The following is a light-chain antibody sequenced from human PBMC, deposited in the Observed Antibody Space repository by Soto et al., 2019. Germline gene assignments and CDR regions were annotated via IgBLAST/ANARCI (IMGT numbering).Light chain of an antibody. CDR2: DAS. CDR1: QTIGAW. V-gene: IGKV1-5*01. J-gene: IGKJ1*01. CDR3: QHRA. Sequence: DIQMTQSPSTLSASVGDRVTITCRASQTIGAWLAWYQQKPGKAPKLLIYDASNLESGVPSRFSGSGSGTEFTLTISSLQPDDFATYYCQHRAFGQGTKVDIK.